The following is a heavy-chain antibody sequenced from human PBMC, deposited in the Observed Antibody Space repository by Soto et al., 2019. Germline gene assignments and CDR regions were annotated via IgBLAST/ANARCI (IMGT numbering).Heavy chain of an antibody. Sequence: QVQLQESGPGLVKPSQTLSLPCTVSGGSISSGGYYWSWIRQHPGKGLAGIGYIYYSGSTYYNPSLTSRVTMSVDTSKNQCALKLSSVTAADKAVYYCARDHNGSCIDYYGMDVWGQGTTVTVSS. J-gene: IGHJ6*02. V-gene: IGHV4-31*03. CDR1: GGSISSGGYY. CDR2: IYYSGST. CDR3: ARDHNGSCIDYYGMDV. D-gene: IGHD3-10*01.